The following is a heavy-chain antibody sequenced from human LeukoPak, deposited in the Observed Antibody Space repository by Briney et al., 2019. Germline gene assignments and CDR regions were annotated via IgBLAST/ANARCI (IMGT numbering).Heavy chain of an antibody. D-gene: IGHD6-13*01. CDR1: GGSISSSSYY. J-gene: IGHJ4*02. Sequence: SETLSLTCTVSGGSISSSSYYWGWIRQPPGKGLEWIGSIYYSGSTYYNPSLKSRVTISVDTSRNQFSLKLSSVTAADTAVYYCARLVVSSWYHEVLLGRDYWGQGTLVTVSS. CDR2: IYYSGST. CDR3: ARLVVSSWYHEVLLGRDY. V-gene: IGHV4-39*01.